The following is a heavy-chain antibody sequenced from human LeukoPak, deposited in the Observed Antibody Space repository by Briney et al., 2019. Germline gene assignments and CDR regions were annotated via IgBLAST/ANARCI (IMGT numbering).Heavy chain of an antibody. J-gene: IGHJ4*02. D-gene: IGHD3-22*01. CDR1: GFIFSRYE. CDR2: IGTSGSIM. V-gene: IGHV3-48*03. CDR3: ARRGFYDTSGCLFDY. Sequence: GGSLRLSCVASGFIFSRYEMNWVRQAPGKGLEWLSYIGTSGSIMSYADSVKGRFTISRDNAKNSLYLQMSSLRAEDTAVYYCARRGFYDTSGCLFDYWGQGTLVTVSS.